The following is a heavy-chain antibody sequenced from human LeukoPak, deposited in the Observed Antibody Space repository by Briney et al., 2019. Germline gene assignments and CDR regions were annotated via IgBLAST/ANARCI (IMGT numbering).Heavy chain of an antibody. Sequence: GGSLRLSCAASGFTFSSYDMHWARQATGKGLEWVSSIGTAGDTYYSGSVKGRFTISRENAKNALYLQMNSLRAGDTAVYYCARATVGLDYWGQGTLVTVPS. V-gene: IGHV3-13*04. CDR2: IGTAGDT. J-gene: IGHJ4*02. CDR1: GFTFSSYD. CDR3: ARATVGLDY. D-gene: IGHD2-15*01.